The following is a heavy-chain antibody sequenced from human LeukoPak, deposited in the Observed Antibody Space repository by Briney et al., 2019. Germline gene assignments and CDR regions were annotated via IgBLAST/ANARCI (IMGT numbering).Heavy chain of an antibody. J-gene: IGHJ5*02. Sequence: PLETLSLTCAVYGGSFSGYYWSWIRQPPGKGLEWIGEINHSGSTNYNPSLKSRVTISVDTSKNQFSLKLSSVTAADTAVYYCARGSSVLSGWYHWGQGTLVTVSS. V-gene: IGHV4-34*01. CDR3: ARGSSVLSGWYH. D-gene: IGHD6-19*01. CDR1: GGSFSGYY. CDR2: INHSGST.